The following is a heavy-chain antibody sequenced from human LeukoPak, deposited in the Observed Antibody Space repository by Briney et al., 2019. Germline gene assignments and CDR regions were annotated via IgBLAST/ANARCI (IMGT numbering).Heavy chain of an antibody. J-gene: IGHJ6*02. V-gene: IGHV3-23*01. Sequence: GGSLRLSCAASGFTFSSYAMSWVRQAPGKGLEWVSAISGSGGSTYHADSVKGRFTISRDNSKNTLYLQMNSLRAEDTAVYYCAKEIMVEMATTYYYYYGMDVWGQGTTVTVSS. CDR1: GFTFSSYA. CDR3: AKEIMVEMATTYYYYYGMDV. D-gene: IGHD5-24*01. CDR2: ISGSGGST.